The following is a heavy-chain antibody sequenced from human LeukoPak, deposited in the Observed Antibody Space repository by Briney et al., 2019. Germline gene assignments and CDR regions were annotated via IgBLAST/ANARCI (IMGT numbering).Heavy chain of an antibody. CDR1: RGSISAFY. V-gene: IGHV4-59*01. CDR2: IYYSGNT. J-gene: IGHJ4*02. D-gene: IGHD2-8*01. CDR3: ERVHPAVYTTGWESLDY. Sequence: SETLSLTCTVSRGSISAFYWSWIRQPPGKGLEWIGYIYYSGNTAYNPSLKSRVTISLDTSTNQLSLNLTSVTAADTALYYCERVHPAVYTTGWESLDYWGQGIMVTVS.